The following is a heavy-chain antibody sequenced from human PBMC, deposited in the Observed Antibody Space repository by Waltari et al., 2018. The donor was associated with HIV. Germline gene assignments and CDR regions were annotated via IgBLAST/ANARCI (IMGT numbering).Heavy chain of an antibody. Sequence: QVQLQQSGPGLVTPSQTLSPTCAISGDSVSSNSAAWNWIRQSPSRGLEWLGRTYYRSKWYNDYAVSVKSRMTINSDTSKNQFSLQLNSVTPEDTAVYYCARDQTYSGWSSFDSWGQGTLVTVSS. CDR1: GDSVSSNSAA. CDR2: TYYRSKWYN. D-gene: IGHD6-19*01. CDR3: ARDQTYSGWSSFDS. J-gene: IGHJ4*02. V-gene: IGHV6-1*01.